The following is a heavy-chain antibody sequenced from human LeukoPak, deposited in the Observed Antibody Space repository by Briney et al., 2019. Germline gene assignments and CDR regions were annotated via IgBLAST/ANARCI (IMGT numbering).Heavy chain of an antibody. J-gene: IGHJ6*03. CDR2: FDPEDGET. CDR3: ATVAVAGPDNRYYYYYYMDV. D-gene: IGHD6-19*01. CDR1: GYTLTELS. Sequence: ASVNVSCKVSGYTLTELSMHWVRQAPGKGLGWRGGFDPEDGETIYALKYQGRVTMTQDTSTDTAYMELSSLRSEDTAVYYCATVAVAGPDNRYYYYYYMDVWGKGTTVTVSS. V-gene: IGHV1-24*01.